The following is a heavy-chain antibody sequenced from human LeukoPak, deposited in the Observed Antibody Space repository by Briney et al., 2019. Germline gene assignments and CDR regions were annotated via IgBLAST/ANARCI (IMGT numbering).Heavy chain of an antibody. J-gene: IGHJ5*02. CDR1: GYTFTSYG. D-gene: IGHD2-2*01. CDR2: ISAYNGNT. Sequence: ASVKVSCMASGYTFTSYGISWVRQAPGQGLEWMGWISAYNGNTNYAQKLQGRVTMTTDTSTSTAYMELRSLRSDDTAVYYCARDLFPIVVVPAASPNWFDPWGQGTLVTVSS. CDR3: ARDLFPIVVVPAASPNWFDP. V-gene: IGHV1-18*01.